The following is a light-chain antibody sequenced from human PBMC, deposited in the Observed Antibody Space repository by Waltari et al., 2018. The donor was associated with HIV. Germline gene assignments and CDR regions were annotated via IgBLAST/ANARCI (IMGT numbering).Light chain of an antibody. CDR1: QSVSSN. CDR2: GAS. J-gene: IGKJ3*01. CDR3: QQYNNWPPEIT. Sequence: EIVMTQSPATLSVSPGERATLSCRASQSVSSNLAWYQQKPGQAPRLLVFGASTRATGIPARFRGSGSGTEFTLTIGSLQSEDFAVYYCQQYNNWPPEITFGPGTKVDIK. V-gene: IGKV3-15*01.